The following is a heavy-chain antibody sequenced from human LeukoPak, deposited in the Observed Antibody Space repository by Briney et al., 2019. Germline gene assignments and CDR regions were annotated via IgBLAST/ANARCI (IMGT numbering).Heavy chain of an antibody. Sequence: PGGSLRLSCAASGFTFSSYWMSWVRQAPGKGPEWVANIKQDGSEKYYVDSVKGRFTISRDNSKNTLYLQMNSLRAEDTAVYYCAKDWGYTTMVSYYFDYWGQGALVTVSS. CDR2: IKQDGSEK. D-gene: IGHD5-18*01. CDR3: AKDWGYTTMVSYYFDY. V-gene: IGHV3-7*01. J-gene: IGHJ4*02. CDR1: GFTFSSYW.